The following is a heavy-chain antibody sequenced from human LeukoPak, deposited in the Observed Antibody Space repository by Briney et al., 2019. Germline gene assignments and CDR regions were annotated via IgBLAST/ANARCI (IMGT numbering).Heavy chain of an antibody. Sequence: TGGSLRLSCAASGFTFSNAWMSWVRQAPGKGLEWVGRIKSKTDGGTTDYAAPVKGRFTISRDDSKNTLYLQMNSLKTEDTAVYYCTTDPPRETGIGYWGQGTLVTVSS. J-gene: IGHJ4*02. CDR3: TTDPPRETGIGY. CDR2: IKSKTDGGTT. D-gene: IGHD1-1*01. V-gene: IGHV3-15*01. CDR1: GFTFSNAW.